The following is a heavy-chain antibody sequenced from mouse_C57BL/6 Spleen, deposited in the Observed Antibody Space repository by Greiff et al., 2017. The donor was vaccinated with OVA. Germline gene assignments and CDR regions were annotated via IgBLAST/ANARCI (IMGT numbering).Heavy chain of an antibody. V-gene: IGHV1-26*01. CDR1: GYTFTDYY. CDR2: INPNNGGT. D-gene: IGHD1-1*01. CDR3: ARKSSYAMDY. Sequence: EVQLQQSGPELVKPGASVKISCKASGYTFTDYYMHWVKQSHGKSLEWIGDINPNNGGTSYNQKFKGKATLTVDKSSSTAYMELRSLTSEDSAVYYCARKSSYAMDYWGQGTSVTVSS. J-gene: IGHJ4*01.